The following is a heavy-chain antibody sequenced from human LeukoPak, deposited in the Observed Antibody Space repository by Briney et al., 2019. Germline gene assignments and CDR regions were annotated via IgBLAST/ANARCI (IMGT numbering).Heavy chain of an antibody. V-gene: IGHV3-30*02. Sequence: PGGSLRLSCTTSGFIFSNYGMHWVRQAPGKGLEWVALIRNDIPKDGINKYYADSVRGRFTISRDNSKNTVCLQMNSLRVADKAMYYCAKGDSNWGQGTLVTVSS. D-gene: IGHD6-13*01. CDR2: IRNDIPKDGINK. CDR1: GFIFSNYG. J-gene: IGHJ4*02. CDR3: AKGDSN.